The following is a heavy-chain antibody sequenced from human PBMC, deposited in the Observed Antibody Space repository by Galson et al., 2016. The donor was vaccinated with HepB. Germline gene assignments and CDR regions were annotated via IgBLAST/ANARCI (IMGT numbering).Heavy chain of an antibody. CDR1: GYSFTNYW. CDR2: IDSGESHT. D-gene: IGHD3-3*01. V-gene: IGHV5-10-1*01. CDR3: ARHLRTDDYNDISGYYYEDY. Sequence: QSGAEVKKPGESLRISCKGSGYSFTNYWISWVRQMPGKGLEWMGRIDSGESHTNYNPSFQGHVTLSTDKSISTAYLQWSSLKASDTAMYFCARHLRTDDYNDISGYYYEDYWGQGTLVTVSS. J-gene: IGHJ4*02.